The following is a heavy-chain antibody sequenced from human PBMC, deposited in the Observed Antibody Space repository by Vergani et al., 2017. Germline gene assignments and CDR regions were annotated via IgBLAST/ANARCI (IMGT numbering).Heavy chain of an antibody. V-gene: IGHV3-23*01. CDR2: ISGSGGST. D-gene: IGHD2-21*02. CDR1: GFTFRSYA. CDR3: AKYRIGDSNTFDY. Sequence: EVQLLESGGGLVQPGGSLRLFCAASGFTFRSYAISLVRQAPGKGLEWVSAISGSGGSTYYADSVKGRFTISRDNSKNTLYLQMNSLRAEDTAVYYCAKYRIGDSNTFDYWGQGTLVTVSS. J-gene: IGHJ4*02.